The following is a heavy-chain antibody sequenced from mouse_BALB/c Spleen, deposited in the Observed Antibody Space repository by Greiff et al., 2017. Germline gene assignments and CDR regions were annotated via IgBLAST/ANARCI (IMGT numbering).Heavy chain of an antibody. CDR1: GFTFSSFG. V-gene: IGHV5-17*02. D-gene: IGHD2-1*01. J-gene: IGHJ3*01. Sequence: EVQGVESGGGLVQPGGSRKLSCAASGFTFSSFGMHWVRQAPEKGLEWVAYISSGSSTIYYADTVKGRFTISRDNPKNTLFLQMTSLRSEDTAMYYCARHDYGNYVTYWGQGTLVTVSA. CDR2: ISSGSSTI. CDR3: ARHDYGNYVTY.